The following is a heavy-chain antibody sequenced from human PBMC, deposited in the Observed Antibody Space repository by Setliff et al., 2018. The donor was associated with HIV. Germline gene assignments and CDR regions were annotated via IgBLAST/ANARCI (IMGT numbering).Heavy chain of an antibody. CDR1: GMTFSDAW. Sequence: PGGSLRLSCLASGMTFSDAWMTWVRQAPGKGLEWVGRIKSKEDGGTREYAAPVKGRFTISRDDSKNTLYLQMNSLEIEDTAVYYCTTRLSGSYIPNWFDPWGQGTLVTGSS. V-gene: IGHV3-15*01. CDR3: TTRLSGSYIPNWFDP. J-gene: IGHJ5*02. D-gene: IGHD1-26*01. CDR2: IKSKEDGGTR.